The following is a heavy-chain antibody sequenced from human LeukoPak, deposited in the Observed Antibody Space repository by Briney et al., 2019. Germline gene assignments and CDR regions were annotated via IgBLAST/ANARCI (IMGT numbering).Heavy chain of an antibody. V-gene: IGHV4-4*07. Sequence: SETLFLTCTVSGDSISNYYWSWIRQPAGKGLEWIGRIYTSGSTNYNPSLKSRVTMSVDTSKNQFSLKLSSVTAADTAVYYCARDRHDILTGYSWFDPWGQGTLVTVSS. D-gene: IGHD3-9*01. CDR2: IYTSGST. J-gene: IGHJ5*02. CDR3: ARDRHDILTGYSWFDP. CDR1: GDSISNYY.